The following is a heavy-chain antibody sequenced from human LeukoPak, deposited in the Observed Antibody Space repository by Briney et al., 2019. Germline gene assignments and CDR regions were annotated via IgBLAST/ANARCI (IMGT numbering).Heavy chain of an antibody. CDR3: ARDHYDSSGYEH. CDR2: IYSGGST. D-gene: IGHD3-22*01. V-gene: IGHV3-53*01. J-gene: IGHJ1*01. Sequence: GGSLRLSCAASGFTVSSNYMSWVRQAPGKGLEWVSVIYSGGSTYYADSVKGRFTISRDNSKNTLYLQMNSLRAEDTAVYYCARDHYDSSGYEHRGQGTLVTVSS. CDR1: GFTVSSNY.